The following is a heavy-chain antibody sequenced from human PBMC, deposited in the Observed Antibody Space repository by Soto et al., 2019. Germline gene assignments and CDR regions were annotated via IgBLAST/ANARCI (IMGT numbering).Heavy chain of an antibody. CDR1: GFSLKNYA. J-gene: IGHJ4*02. CDR3: ARDCSSSSCSVWRY. Sequence: EVQLLESGGNLVQPGGSLRLSCAASGFSLKNYAMTWVRQAPGKGLEWVSGITGSGDKTYYAGSVKGRFIISRDNSENTLYLQMNSLRAEDTALYYCARDCSSSSCSVWRYWGQGTQVAVSS. CDR2: ITGSGDKT. V-gene: IGHV3-23*01. D-gene: IGHD2-2*01.